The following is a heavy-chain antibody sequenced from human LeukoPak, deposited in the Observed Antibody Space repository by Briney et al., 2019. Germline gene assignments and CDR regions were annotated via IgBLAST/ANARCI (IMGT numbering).Heavy chain of an antibody. CDR2: LFYGGSI. CDR1: GGSITNNNYY. V-gene: IGHV4-39*02. J-gene: IGHJ4*02. D-gene: IGHD3-10*01. CDR3: AGLFVGEYYGSGYYFDD. Sequence: SDTLSLTCTVSGGSITNNNYYWGWIRQPPEKGLEWIGALFYGGSISYNPSLKSRVTISVDTSKNHLSLKLNSVTAADTAVYFCAGLFVGEYYGSGYYFDDWGQGTLVTVTS.